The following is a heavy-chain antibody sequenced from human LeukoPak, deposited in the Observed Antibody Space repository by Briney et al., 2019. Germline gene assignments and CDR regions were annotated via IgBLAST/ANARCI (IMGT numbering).Heavy chain of an antibody. Sequence: GGSLRLSCAVSGFTFSDTYMTWIRQAPGKGLESLSYISPSGTDISYADSVKGRFTISRDNAKNSLYLQMNSLRAEDTAVYYCARLEVTVVATIDYWGQGTLVTVSS. V-gene: IGHV3-11*04. CDR2: ISPSGTDI. J-gene: IGHJ4*02. D-gene: IGHD5-12*01. CDR1: GFTFSDTY. CDR3: ARLEVTVVATIDY.